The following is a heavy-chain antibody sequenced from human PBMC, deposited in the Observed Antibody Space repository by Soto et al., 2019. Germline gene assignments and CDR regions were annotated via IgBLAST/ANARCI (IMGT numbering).Heavy chain of an antibody. D-gene: IGHD6-13*01. CDR1: GFTVSSNY. V-gene: IGHV3-53*01. J-gene: IGHJ2*01. Sequence: HPGGSLRLSCAASGFTVSSNYMSWVRQAPGKGLEWVSVIYSGGSTYYADSVKGRFTISRDNSKNTLYLQMNSLRAEDTAVYYCARATSSSWFSYWYFDLWGRGTLVTVSS. CDR3: ARATSSSWFSYWYFDL. CDR2: IYSGGST.